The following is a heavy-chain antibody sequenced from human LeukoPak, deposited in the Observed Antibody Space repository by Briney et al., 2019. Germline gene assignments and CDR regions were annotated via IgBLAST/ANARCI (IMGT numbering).Heavy chain of an antibody. V-gene: IGHV3-30*03. D-gene: IGHD1-26*01. CDR3: ARQETSSYNGAFDI. CDR2: ISYDGSNK. J-gene: IGHJ3*02. Sequence: GGSLRLSCAASGFTYSSYGMHWVRQAPGKGLEWVAVISYDGSNKYYADSVKGRFTISRDNAKNSLYLQMNSLRADDTAVYHCARQETSSYNGAFDIWGQGTMVTVSS. CDR1: GFTYSSYG.